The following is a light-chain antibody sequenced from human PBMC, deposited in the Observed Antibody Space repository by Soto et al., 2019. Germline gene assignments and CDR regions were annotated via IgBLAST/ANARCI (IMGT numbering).Light chain of an antibody. J-gene: IGKJ2*01. CDR2: GAS. Sequence: AIPMTQSPSSLSASVGGRVTIACRASQDIRNDLGWYQHKPGKAPKLLIYGASALHDGVPSRFSGSGSGTDFTLTISSLQPDDFATYYCQQYNSYPYTFGQGTKVDIK. CDR1: QDIRND. V-gene: IGKV1-6*01. CDR3: QQYNSYPYT.